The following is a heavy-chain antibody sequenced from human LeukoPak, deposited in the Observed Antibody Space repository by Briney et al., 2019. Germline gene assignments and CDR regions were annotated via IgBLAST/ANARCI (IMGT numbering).Heavy chain of an antibody. D-gene: IGHD3-22*01. V-gene: IGHV3-7*01. CDR1: GFTFSRYW. J-gene: IGHJ1*01. CDR2: IKQDGSEK. Sequence: GGSLRLSCVASGFTFSRYWMSWVRQAPGKGLEWVANIKQDGSEKYYVDSVMGRFTISRDNAKNSLYLQMNSLRAEDTAMYYCARTFYYDGSGYSPQYSQYWGRHPGHRLL. CDR3: ARTFYYDGSGYSPQYSQY.